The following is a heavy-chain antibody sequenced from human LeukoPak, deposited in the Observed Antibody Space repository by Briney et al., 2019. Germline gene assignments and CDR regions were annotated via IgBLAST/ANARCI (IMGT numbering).Heavy chain of an antibody. V-gene: IGHV4-4*07. Sequence: SETLSLTCTVSGGSISTYYWTWIRQPAGKGLEWIGRIFTTGDTDYNPSLKSRVTMSVDTSKNQFSLKLTSVTAADTAVYYCATSFYYDSSGYYYAIAYWGQGILVTVSS. CDR2: IFTTGDT. CDR1: GGSISTYY. D-gene: IGHD3-22*01. J-gene: IGHJ4*02. CDR3: ATSFYYDSSGYYYAIAY.